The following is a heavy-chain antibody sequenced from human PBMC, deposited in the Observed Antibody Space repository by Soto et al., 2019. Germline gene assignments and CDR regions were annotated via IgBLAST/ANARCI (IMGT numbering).Heavy chain of an antibody. Sequence: GGSLRLSCAASGFTFSNAWMNWVRQAPGKGLEWVGRIKSKTDGGTTDYAAPVKGRFTISRDDSKNTLYLQMNSLKTEDTAVYYCTTPVMSSHGYFDYWGQGTLVTVSS. CDR1: GFTFSNAW. D-gene: IGHD4-4*01. V-gene: IGHV3-15*07. J-gene: IGHJ4*02. CDR2: IKSKTDGGTT. CDR3: TTPVMSSHGYFDY.